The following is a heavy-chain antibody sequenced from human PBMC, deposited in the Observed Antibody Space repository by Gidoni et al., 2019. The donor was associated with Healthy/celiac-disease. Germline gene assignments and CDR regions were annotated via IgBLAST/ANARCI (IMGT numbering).Heavy chain of an antibody. CDR3: ARGARYPTWIQLWLRWFDP. CDR1: GGSFSGYS. CDR2: INHSGST. J-gene: IGHJ5*02. Sequence: QVQLQQWGAGLLKPSETLSLTCAVYGGSFSGYSWSWIRQPPGKGLEWIGEINHSGSTNYNPSLKSRVTISVDTSKNQFSLKLSSVTAADTAVYYCARGARYPTWIQLWLRWFDPWGQGTLVTVSS. V-gene: IGHV4-34*01. D-gene: IGHD5-18*01.